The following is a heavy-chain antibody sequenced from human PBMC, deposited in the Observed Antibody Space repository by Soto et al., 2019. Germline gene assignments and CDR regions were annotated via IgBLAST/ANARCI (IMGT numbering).Heavy chain of an antibody. D-gene: IGHD3-22*01. CDR1: CYTFTSYV. J-gene: IGHJ5*02. V-gene: IGHV1-18*01. Sequence: ASVDVSWKSSCYTFTSYVSIWVRQAPGQGLEWMGWISAYNGNTNYAQKLQGRVTMTTDTSTSTAYMELRSLRSDDTAVYYCARKDDYDSSGAFDPWGQGTLVTVSS. CDR2: ISAYNGNT. CDR3: ARKDDYDSSGAFDP.